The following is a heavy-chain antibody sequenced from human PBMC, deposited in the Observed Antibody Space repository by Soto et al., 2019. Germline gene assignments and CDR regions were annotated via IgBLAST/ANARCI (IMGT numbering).Heavy chain of an antibody. Sequence: ASVKVSCKASGYTFASYAISWMRQALGQGLEWMGRIIPILGIANYAQKFQGRVTITADKSTSTAYMELSSLRSEDTAVYYCASYERYSYGSGFDYWGQGTLVTVSS. CDR2: IIPILGIA. J-gene: IGHJ4*02. D-gene: IGHD5-18*01. CDR1: GYTFASYA. V-gene: IGHV1-69*04. CDR3: ASYERYSYGSGFDY.